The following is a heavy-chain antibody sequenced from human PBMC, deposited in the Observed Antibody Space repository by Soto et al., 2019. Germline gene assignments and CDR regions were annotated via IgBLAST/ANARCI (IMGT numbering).Heavy chain of an antibody. J-gene: IGHJ4*02. CDR3: ATTYSGYFDN. D-gene: IGHD3-22*01. CDR1: GDSMSSGAYY. V-gene: IGHV4-31*03. CDR2: IYHSGNT. Sequence: KPSETLSLTCTVSGDSMSSGAYYWNWVRQLPGKGLEWIAYIYHSGNTYYNPSLKSRITIPVDTSRNQFSLKLRSVTAADTAVYYCATTYSGYFDNWGQGALVTVSS.